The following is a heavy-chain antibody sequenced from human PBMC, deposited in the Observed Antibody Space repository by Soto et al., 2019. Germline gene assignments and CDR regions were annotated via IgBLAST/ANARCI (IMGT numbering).Heavy chain of an antibody. J-gene: IGHJ6*02. CDR3: ARDVSRGTQWLVRNYYGMAL. V-gene: IGHV4-4*07. D-gene: IGHD6-19*01. Sequence: SETLSLTGSVSAGSISNGYWSSIRNPAAKVLEWIGRIYTSVSTNYNPSLKSRVTMSVDTSKHQFSRKLCSVTAADTPVYYCARDVSRGTQWLVRNYYGMALWGQGTTVTVS. CDR2: IYTSVST. CDR1: AGSISNGY.